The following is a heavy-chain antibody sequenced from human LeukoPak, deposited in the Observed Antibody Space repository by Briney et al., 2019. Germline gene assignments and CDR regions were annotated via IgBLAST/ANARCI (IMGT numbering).Heavy chain of an antibody. CDR2: IYYSGST. J-gene: IGHJ6*02. Sequence: PSQTLSLTCTVSGGSISSGDYYWSWIRQPPGKGLEWIGYIYYSGSTYYNPSLKSRVTISVGTSKNQFSLKLSSVTAADTAVYYCARVGRYCSSTSCYYYYGMDVWGQGTTVTVSS. CDR1: GGSISSGDYY. CDR3: ARVGRYCSSTSCYYYYGMDV. V-gene: IGHV4-30-4*01. D-gene: IGHD2-2*01.